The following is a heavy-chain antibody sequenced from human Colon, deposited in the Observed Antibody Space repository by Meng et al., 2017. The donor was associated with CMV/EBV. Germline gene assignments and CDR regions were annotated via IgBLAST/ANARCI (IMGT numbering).Heavy chain of an antibody. CDR3: ARVSSAGLALDV. CDR1: GISVSGNY. J-gene: IGHJ3*01. V-gene: IGHV3-53*01. CDR2: IYSSGRT. Sequence: GESLKTPCVVPGISVSGNYMTWVRQASGKGLEWLSVIYSSGRTFYGDSAKGRFTISRDTSQNTVYLQMDTLRVEDTAMYYCARVSSAGLALDVWGQGTMVTVSS. D-gene: IGHD3-22*01.